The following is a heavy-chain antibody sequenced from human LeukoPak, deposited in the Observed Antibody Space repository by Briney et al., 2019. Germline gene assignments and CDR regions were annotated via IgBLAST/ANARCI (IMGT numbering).Heavy chain of an antibody. J-gene: IGHJ4*02. CDR1: GGSISSYY. CDR3: ARAIAAPYYFDY. V-gene: IGHV4-59*01. D-gene: IGHD6-6*01. CDR2: IYYSGST. Sequence: PSETLSLTCTVSGGSISSYYWSWIRQPPGKGLEWIGYIYYSGSTNYNPSFKSRVTISVDTSKNQFSLKLSSVTAADTAVYYCARAIAAPYYFDYWGQGTLVTVSS.